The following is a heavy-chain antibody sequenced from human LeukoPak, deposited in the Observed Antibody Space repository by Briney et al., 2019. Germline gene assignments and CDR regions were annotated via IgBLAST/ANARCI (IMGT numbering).Heavy chain of an antibody. D-gene: IGHD4-23*01. CDR3: AREGTTVAVRGREY. Sequence: GGSLRLSRAASGFTVSDDSMSWIRQAPGKGLEWVSYISSSGSTIYYADSVKGRFTISRDNAKNSLYLQMNSLRAEDTAVYYCAREGTTVAVRGREYWGQGTLVTVSS. CDR1: GFTVSDDS. V-gene: IGHV3-11*04. J-gene: IGHJ4*02. CDR2: ISSSGSTI.